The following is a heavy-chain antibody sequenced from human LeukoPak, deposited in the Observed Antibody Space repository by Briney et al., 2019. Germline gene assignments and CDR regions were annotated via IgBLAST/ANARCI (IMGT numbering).Heavy chain of an antibody. J-gene: IGHJ6*04. V-gene: IGHV4-30-2*01. CDR3: ARALGYCSGGSCYSGGMDV. D-gene: IGHD2-15*01. CDR1: GGSISSGGYS. CDR2: IYHSGST. Sequence: SETLSLTCAVSGGSISSGGYSWSWIRQPPGKDLEWIGYIYHSGSTYYNPSLKSRVTISVDRSKNQFSLKLSSVTAADTAVYYCARALGYCSGGSCYSGGMDVWGKGTTVTVSS.